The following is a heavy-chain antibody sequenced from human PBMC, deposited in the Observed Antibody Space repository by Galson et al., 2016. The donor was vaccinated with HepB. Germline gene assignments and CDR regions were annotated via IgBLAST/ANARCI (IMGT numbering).Heavy chain of an antibody. J-gene: IGHJ4*02. CDR2: ISSGSSAI. Sequence: SLRLSCAASGFTFSGYNMDWVRQAPGKGLEWVSYISSGSSAIYNAVSVKGRFTTSRDNAKNSLYLQMNSLRDEDTAIYFCARDGNHGYDMDYWGQGTLVTVSS. CDR1: GFTFSGYN. V-gene: IGHV3-48*02. D-gene: IGHD1-14*01. CDR3: ARDGNHGYDMDY.